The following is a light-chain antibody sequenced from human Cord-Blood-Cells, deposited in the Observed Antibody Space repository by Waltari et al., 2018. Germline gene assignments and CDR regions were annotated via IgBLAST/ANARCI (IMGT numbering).Light chain of an antibody. CDR2: DAS. Sequence: DIQMIQSPSTLSASVGDRLTITCRASQSMSSWLAWYQQKPGKAPKLLIYDASSLESGVPSRFSGSGAATEFTLTSSSLQPHDFATYYCQQYKSYPCTFDQGTKVEI. CDR1: QSMSSW. V-gene: IGKV1-5*01. J-gene: IGKJ1*01. CDR3: QQYKSYPCT.